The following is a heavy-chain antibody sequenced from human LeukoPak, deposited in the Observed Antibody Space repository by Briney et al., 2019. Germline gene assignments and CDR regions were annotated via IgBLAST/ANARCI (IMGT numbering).Heavy chain of an antibody. CDR3: ARTKSHLGELSLDPDAFDI. CDR2: ISDYNGNT. CDR1: GYRLSSYG. V-gene: IGHV1-18*01. Sequence: GASVKVSCKXSGYRLSSYGISWVRQTPGQGLEWMGWISDYNGNTNSAQKFQGRVTMTTDTSTSSAYMELRSLRSDDTAVYYCARTKSHLGELSLDPDAFDIWGQGTMVTVSS. J-gene: IGHJ3*02. D-gene: IGHD3-16*02.